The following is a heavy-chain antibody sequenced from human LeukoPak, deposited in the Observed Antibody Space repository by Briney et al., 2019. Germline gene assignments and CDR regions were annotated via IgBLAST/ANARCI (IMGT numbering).Heavy chain of an antibody. CDR1: GYTFTGYY. Sequence: ASVKVSCKASGYTFTGYYMHWVRQAPGQGLEWMGWINPNSGGTNYAQKFQGWVTMTRDTSISTAYMELSRLRSDDTAVYYCARMGGITMVRGVSNDYYYYGMDVWGQGTTVTVSS. CDR2: INPNSGGT. J-gene: IGHJ6*02. CDR3: ARMGGITMVRGVSNDYYYYGMDV. D-gene: IGHD3-10*01. V-gene: IGHV1-2*04.